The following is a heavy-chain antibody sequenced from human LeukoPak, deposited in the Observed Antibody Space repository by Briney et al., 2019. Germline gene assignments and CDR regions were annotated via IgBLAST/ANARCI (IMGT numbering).Heavy chain of an antibody. V-gene: IGHV3-21*01. CDR3: ASPETGGFFDY. CDR2: ISSSSSYI. CDR1: GFTFSSYS. J-gene: IGHJ4*02. D-gene: IGHD7-27*01. Sequence: GGSLRLSCAASGFTFSSYSMNWVRQAPGKGLEWVSSISSSSSYIYYADSVKVRFTISRDNAKNSLYLQMNSLRAEDTAVYYCASPETGGFFDYWGQGTLVTVAS.